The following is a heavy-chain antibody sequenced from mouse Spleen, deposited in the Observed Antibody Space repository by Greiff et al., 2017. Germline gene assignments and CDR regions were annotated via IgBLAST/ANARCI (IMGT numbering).Heavy chain of an antibody. Sequence: VQLQQSGPELVKPGASVKMSCKASGYTFTDYNMHWVKQSHGKSLEWIGYINPNNGGTSYNQKFKGKATLTVNKSSSTAYMELRSLTSEDSAVYYCARYTTVVAKGAWFAYWGQGTLVTVSA. CDR3: ARYTTVVAKGAWFAY. J-gene: IGHJ3*01. CDR2: INPNNGGT. D-gene: IGHD1-1*01. CDR1: GYTFTDYN. V-gene: IGHV1-22*01.